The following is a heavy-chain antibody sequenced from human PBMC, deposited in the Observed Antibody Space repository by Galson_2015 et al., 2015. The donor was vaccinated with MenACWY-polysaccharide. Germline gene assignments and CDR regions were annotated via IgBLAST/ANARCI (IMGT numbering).Heavy chain of an antibody. Sequence: SLRLSCAASGFTFSIYDMSWVRQAPGKGLEWVSGIIGSGRITYYVDSVKGRFTISGDNSKNTLYLQMNRLRAEDTAVYFCTKDRSGSYFGDYWGQGILVTVSS. D-gene: IGHD1-26*01. J-gene: IGHJ4*02. CDR2: IIGSGRIT. CDR1: GFTFSIYD. CDR3: TKDRSGSYFGDY. V-gene: IGHV3-23*01.